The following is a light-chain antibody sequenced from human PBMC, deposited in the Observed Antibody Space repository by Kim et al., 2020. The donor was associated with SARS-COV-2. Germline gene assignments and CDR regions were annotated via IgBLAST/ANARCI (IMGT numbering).Light chain of an antibody. CDR3: QSYNRDNVL. J-gene: IGLJ2*01. CDR2: EDD. Sequence: GNTVTISGARRSGSLAANYVQWYQQRPGGVPTTVIYEDDQRPSGVSDRFSGSIDNSSNSASLTISGLRTEDEADYYCQSYNRDNVLFGGGTQLTVL. CDR1: SGSLAANY. V-gene: IGLV6-57*03.